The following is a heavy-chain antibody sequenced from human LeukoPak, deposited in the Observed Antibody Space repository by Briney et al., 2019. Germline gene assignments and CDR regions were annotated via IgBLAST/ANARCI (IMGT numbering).Heavy chain of an antibody. Sequence: GGSLRLSCAASGFTFSSYGMHWVRQAPGKGLEWVAVISYDGSNKYYADSVKGRFTISRDNSKNTLYLQMNSPRAEDTAVYYCAKAPRGEVGASSFDYWGQGTLVTVSS. CDR3: AKAPRGEVGASSFDY. D-gene: IGHD1-26*01. V-gene: IGHV3-30*18. CDR1: GFTFSSYG. CDR2: ISYDGSNK. J-gene: IGHJ4*02.